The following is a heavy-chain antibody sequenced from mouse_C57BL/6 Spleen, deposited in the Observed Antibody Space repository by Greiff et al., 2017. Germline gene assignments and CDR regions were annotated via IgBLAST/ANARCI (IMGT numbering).Heavy chain of an antibody. J-gene: IGHJ4*01. V-gene: IGHV1-64*01. CDR2: IHPNSGST. CDR3: ARRDTTAYYAMDD. D-gene: IGHD1-2*01. CDR1: GYTFTSYW. Sequence: QVQLQQPGAELVKPGASVKLSCKASGYTFTSYWMHWVKQRPGQGLEWIGMIHPNSGSTNYNEKFKSKATLTVDKSSSTAYMQLSSLTSEDSAVYYCARRDTTAYYAMDDWGQGTSVTVSS.